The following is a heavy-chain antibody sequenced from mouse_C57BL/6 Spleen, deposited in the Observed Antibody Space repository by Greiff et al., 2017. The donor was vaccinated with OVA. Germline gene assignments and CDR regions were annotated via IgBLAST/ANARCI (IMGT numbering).Heavy chain of an antibody. CDR1: GFTFSNYW. J-gene: IGHJ4*01. V-gene: IGHV6-3*01. CDR3: TGLYRYWDDAMDY. CDR2: IRLKSDNSAT. Sequence: EVKLQESGGGLVQPGGSMKLSCVASGFTFSNYWMNWVRQSPEKGLEWVAQIRLKSDNSATHYAESVKGRFTISRDYSKSSVYLQMNNVRAEDTEIYYGTGLYRYWDDAMDYWGQGTSVTVSS. D-gene: IGHD4-1*01.